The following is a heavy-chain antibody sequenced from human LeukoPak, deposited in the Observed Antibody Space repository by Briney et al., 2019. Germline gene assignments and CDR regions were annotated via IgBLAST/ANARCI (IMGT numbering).Heavy chain of an antibody. J-gene: IGHJ4*02. CDR1: GDSFSSNSAT. CDR2: TYYRSKWST. Sequence: QTLSLTYALPGDSFSSNSATWNWLRQSPSRGLESLGRTYYRSKWSTNYALSVRSRITSTPCTCTKQFSLQLNSVLPEDTAVYYCARGDQLLDQWGEGALVTASS. CDR3: ARGDQLLDQ. V-gene: IGHV6-1*01. D-gene: IGHD6-19*01.